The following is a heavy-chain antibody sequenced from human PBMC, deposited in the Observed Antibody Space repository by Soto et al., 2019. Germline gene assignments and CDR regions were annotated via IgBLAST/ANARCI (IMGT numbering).Heavy chain of an antibody. J-gene: IGHJ6*02. V-gene: IGHV3-21*05. CDR3: ARDRARYCSGVSCYSGMDV. CDR2: INSSSSYI. Sequence: EVQLVESGGGLVKPGGSLRLSCAASGFTFSSYSMNWVRQAPGKGLEWVSYINSSSSYIYYADSVKGRFTISRDNPNNSLYLQMNSLRAEDTAVYYCARDRARYCSGVSCYSGMDVWGQGTTVTVSS. CDR1: GFTFSSYS. D-gene: IGHD2-15*01.